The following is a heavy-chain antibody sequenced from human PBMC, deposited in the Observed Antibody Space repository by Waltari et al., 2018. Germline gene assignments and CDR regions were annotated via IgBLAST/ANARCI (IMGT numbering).Heavy chain of an antibody. CDR2: ISSSGSTR. CDR3: ARGFVVPAANDY. V-gene: IGHV3-48*03. D-gene: IGHD2-2*01. CDR1: GFTFSSYE. J-gene: IGHJ4*02. Sequence: EVQLVESGGGLVQPGGSLRLSCAASGFTFSSYEMNWVRQAPGTGLEGVAYISSSGSTRYYADSVKGRFTISRDNAKNSLYLQMNSLRAEDTAVDYCARGFVVPAANDYWGQGTLVTVSS.